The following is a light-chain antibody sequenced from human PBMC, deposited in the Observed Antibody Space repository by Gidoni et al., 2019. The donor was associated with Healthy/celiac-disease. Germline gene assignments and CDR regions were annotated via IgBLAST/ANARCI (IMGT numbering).Light chain of an antibody. CDR1: SSKIGAGSD. J-gene: IGLJ2*01. CDR2: GNS. CDR3: QSYDSSLSGYVV. Sequence: QSVLTQPPSVSEAHGQRVTISCTGSSSKIGAGSDVHWYQQLPGTAPKLLIYGNSKRPSGVPDRFSGSKSGTSASLAITGLQAEDEADYYCQSYDSSLSGYVVFGGGTKLTVL. V-gene: IGLV1-40*01.